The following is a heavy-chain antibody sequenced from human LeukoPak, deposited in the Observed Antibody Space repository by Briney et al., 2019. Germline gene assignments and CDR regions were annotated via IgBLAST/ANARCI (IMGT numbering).Heavy chain of an antibody. Sequence: SETLSLTCAVYGGSFSGYYWSWIRQPPGKGLEWIGEINHSGSTNYNPSLKSRVTISVDTSKNQFSLKLSSVTAADTAVYYCARGQHSEDYGMDVWAKGPRSPSP. CDR2: INHSGST. V-gene: IGHV4-34*01. CDR1: GGSFSGYY. D-gene: IGHD2-2*01. CDR3: ARGQHSEDYGMDV. J-gene: IGHJ6*02.